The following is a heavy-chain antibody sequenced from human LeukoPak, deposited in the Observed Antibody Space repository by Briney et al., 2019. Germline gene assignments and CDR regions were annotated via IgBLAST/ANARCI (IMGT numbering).Heavy chain of an antibody. Sequence: GGSLRLSCAASGFTVSSNYMSWVRQAPGKGLEWVSVIYSGGSTYYADSVKGRFTISRDNSKNTLYLQMNSLRAEDTAVYYCASFSPTTVTFDYWGQGTLVTVSS. D-gene: IGHD2-21*02. CDR1: GFTVSSNY. CDR2: IYSGGST. J-gene: IGHJ4*02. CDR3: ASFSPTTVTFDY. V-gene: IGHV3-66*01.